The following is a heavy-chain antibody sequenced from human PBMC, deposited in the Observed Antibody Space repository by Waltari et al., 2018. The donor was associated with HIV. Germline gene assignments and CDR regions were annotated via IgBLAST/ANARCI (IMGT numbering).Heavy chain of an antibody. J-gene: IGHJ6*02. D-gene: IGHD1-26*01. CDR3: ARLNRLVPIAHYYYHSMDV. CDR1: GVSITNTY. Sequence: QVQLQESGPGLVKPSETLSLTCTVSGVSITNTYWSWIRRPPGKGLEWIGYVHDSGSTNYNPPLKSRATISVDTSKNQFSLSLNSATSADTAVYYCARLNRLVPIAHYYYHSMDVWGQGTTVTVSS. V-gene: IGHV4-59*01. CDR2: VHDSGST.